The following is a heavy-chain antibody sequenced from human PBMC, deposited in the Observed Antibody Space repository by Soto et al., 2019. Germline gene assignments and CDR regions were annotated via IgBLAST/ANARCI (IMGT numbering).Heavy chain of an antibody. Sequence: SGPTLVNPTQTLTLTCTFSGFSLSTSGVGVGWIRQPPGKALEWLALIYWDDDKRYSPSLKSRLTITKDTSKNQVVLTMTNMDPVDTATYYCAHKSVVRWTKGRYYYYMDVWGKGTTVTVSS. CDR3: AHKSVVRWTKGRYYYYMDV. CDR1: GFSLSTSGVG. CDR2: IYWDDDK. D-gene: IGHD3-10*01. V-gene: IGHV2-5*02. J-gene: IGHJ6*03.